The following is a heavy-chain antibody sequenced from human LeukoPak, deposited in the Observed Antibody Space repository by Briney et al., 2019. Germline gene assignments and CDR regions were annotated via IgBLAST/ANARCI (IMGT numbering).Heavy chain of an antibody. CDR2: IKSNTDGGTT. V-gene: IGHV3-15*01. D-gene: IGHD1-14*01. CDR3: STADRTVGDAFDI. CDR1: GFIFSNAW. Sequence: PGGSLRLSCAASGFIFSNAWMNWVRQAPGRGLEWVGRIKSNTDGGTTDYAAPVKGRFTISRDDSKNTLYLQMNSLKTEDTAVYYCSTADRTVGDAFDIWGPGTMVTVSS. J-gene: IGHJ3*02.